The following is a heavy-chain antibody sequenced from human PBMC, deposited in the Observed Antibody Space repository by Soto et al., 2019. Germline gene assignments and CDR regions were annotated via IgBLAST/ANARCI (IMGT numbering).Heavy chain of an antibody. J-gene: IGHJ5*02. CDR1: GGSISSGDYY. V-gene: IGHV4-30-4*01. Sequence: QVQLQESGPGLVKPSQTLSLTCTVSGGSISSGDYYWSWIRQPPGKVLEWIGYIYYSGSTYYNPSLKSRVTISVDTSKNQFSLKLSSLTAADTAVYYWALGLFRIAARGGWFDPWGQGTLVTVSS. D-gene: IGHD6-6*01. CDR2: IYYSGST. CDR3: ALGLFRIAARGGWFDP.